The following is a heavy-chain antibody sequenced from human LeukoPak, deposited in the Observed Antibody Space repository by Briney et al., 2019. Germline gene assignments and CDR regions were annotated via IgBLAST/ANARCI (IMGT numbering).Heavy chain of an antibody. V-gene: IGHV3-33*01. Sequence: GGSLRLSCAASGFSFSSYGMHWVRQAPGKGLEWVAVIWYDGSNKYYADSVKGRFTISRDSSKKTLNLQMNSLRAEDTAVYYCARDTRDFWSGYYYGMDVWGQGTTVTVSS. CDR3: ARDTRDFWSGYYYGMDV. D-gene: IGHD3-3*01. CDR1: GFSFSSYG. CDR2: IWYDGSNK. J-gene: IGHJ6*02.